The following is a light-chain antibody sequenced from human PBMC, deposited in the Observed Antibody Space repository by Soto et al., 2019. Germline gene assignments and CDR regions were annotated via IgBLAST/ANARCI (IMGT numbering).Light chain of an antibody. J-gene: IGKJ1*01. CDR2: DAS. CDR3: QQRSNWGWT. Sequence: ILRTHSPATLSLSPGERATLSCRASQSVSSYLAWYKQKPGQAPRLLIYDASNRATGIPARFSGSGSGTDFPLPISSLEPEDFAFYYCQQRSNWGWTFGKGTRV. CDR1: QSVSSY. V-gene: IGKV3-11*01.